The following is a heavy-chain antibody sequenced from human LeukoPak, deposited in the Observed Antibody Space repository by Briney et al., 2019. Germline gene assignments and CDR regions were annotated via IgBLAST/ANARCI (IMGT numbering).Heavy chain of an antibody. CDR1: GGSISSSNYY. V-gene: IGHV4-39*01. CDR2: IYYGGTT. Sequence: PSEPLSLTCTVSGGSISSSNYYWGWVRQPPGKGLEWIGSIYYGGTTYYNPSLKSRVTISVDTSRHQFSLKLSSVTAADTAVYYCTRRPVVGAALRTYYFDYWGQGALVTVSS. J-gene: IGHJ4*02. CDR3: TRRPVVGAALRTYYFDY. D-gene: IGHD1-26*01.